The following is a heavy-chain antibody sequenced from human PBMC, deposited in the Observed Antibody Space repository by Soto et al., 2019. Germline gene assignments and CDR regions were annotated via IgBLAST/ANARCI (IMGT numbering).Heavy chain of an antibody. V-gene: IGHV3-49*03. J-gene: IGHJ4*02. CDR1: GFTFGDYA. CDR2: IRSKAYGGTT. CDR3: TLNLRDYGDDFDY. D-gene: IGHD4-17*01. Sequence: GGSLRLSCTASGFTFGDYAMSWFRQAPGKGLEWVGFIRSKAYGGTTEYAASVKGRFTISRDDSKSIAYLQMNSLKTEDTAVYYCTLNLRDYGDDFDYWGQGTLVTVSS.